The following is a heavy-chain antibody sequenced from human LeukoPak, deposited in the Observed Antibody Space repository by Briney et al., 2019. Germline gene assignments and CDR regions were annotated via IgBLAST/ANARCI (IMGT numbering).Heavy chain of an antibody. D-gene: IGHD1-26*01. Sequence: SETLSLTCTVSGGSISSYYWSWIRQPPGKGLEWIGYIYYSGSTNYNPSLKSRVTISVDTSKNQFSLKLSSVTAADTAVYYCARDRWELNRALDYWGQGTLVTVSS. CDR2: IYYSGST. V-gene: IGHV4-59*01. CDR1: GGSISSYY. J-gene: IGHJ4*02. CDR3: ARDRWELNRALDY.